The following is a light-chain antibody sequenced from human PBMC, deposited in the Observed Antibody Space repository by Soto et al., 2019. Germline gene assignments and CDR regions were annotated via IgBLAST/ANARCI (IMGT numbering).Light chain of an antibody. Sequence: EIVMTQSPATLSVSPGERASLSCRASQSVGSNLAWYQHKPGQAPRLLIYGASTRATGIPARFSGSGSGTELTLTISSLQAEDFAVYYCQQYSDWLTFGGGTKV. CDR1: QSVGSN. CDR3: QQYSDWLT. J-gene: IGKJ4*01. V-gene: IGKV3-15*01. CDR2: GAS.